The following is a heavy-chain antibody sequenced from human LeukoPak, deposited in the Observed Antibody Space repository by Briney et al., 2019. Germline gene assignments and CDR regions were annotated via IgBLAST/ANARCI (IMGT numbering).Heavy chain of an antibody. J-gene: IGHJ3*02. V-gene: IGHV4-4*07. CDR3: ARVGGSSSTLSTFDI. Sequence: SETLSLTCTVSGGSVSSYYWSRIRQPAGKGLEWIGRIYISGSTNYNPSLKSRVTISVDKSKNQFSLKLNSVTAADTAVYYCARVGGSSSTLSTFDIWGQGTMVTVSS. CDR1: GGSVSSYY. D-gene: IGHD2-15*01. CDR2: IYISGST.